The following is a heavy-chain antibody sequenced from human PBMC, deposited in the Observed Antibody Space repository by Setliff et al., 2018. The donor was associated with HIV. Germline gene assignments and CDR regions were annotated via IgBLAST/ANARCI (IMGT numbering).Heavy chain of an antibody. CDR1: GFTFSNAW. D-gene: IGHD1-26*01. V-gene: IGHV3-21*05. J-gene: IGHJ4*02. CDR3: VRDYMWAFDY. Sequence: PGGSLRLSCAASGFTFSNAWMNWVRQAPGKGLEWVSRIYDSGDIWYADSVRGRFTISRDNTKNSLYLQMNNLRAEDTAVYYCVRDYMWAFDYWGQGTLVTVSS. CDR2: IYDSGDI.